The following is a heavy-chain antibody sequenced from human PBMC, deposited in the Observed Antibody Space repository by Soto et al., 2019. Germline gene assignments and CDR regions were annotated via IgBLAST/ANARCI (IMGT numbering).Heavy chain of an antibody. D-gene: IGHD4-17*01. CDR1: GYSFTSYW. Sequence: GESLKISCKGSGYSFTSYWISWVRQMPGKGLEWMGRIDPSDSYTNYSPSFQGHVTISADKSISTAYLQWSSLKASDTAMYYCARDAYGDYDLYYYYMDVWGKGTTVTVSS. CDR3: ARDAYGDYDLYYYYMDV. J-gene: IGHJ6*03. CDR2: IDPSDSYT. V-gene: IGHV5-10-1*01.